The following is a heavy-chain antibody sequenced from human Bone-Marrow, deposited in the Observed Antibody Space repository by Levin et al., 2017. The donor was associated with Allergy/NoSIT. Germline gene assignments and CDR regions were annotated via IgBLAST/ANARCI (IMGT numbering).Heavy chain of an antibody. V-gene: IGHV3-23*01. CDR2: ITNSGRT. CDR1: GFTFNNYA. Sequence: GESLKISCAASGFTFNNYAMSWVRQAPGKGLVWVSAITNSGRTYYADSVKGRFTVSRDNSKNTLYLQMNSLRADDTAVYYCAKEMTTVVPVFDYWGQGTLVTVSS. J-gene: IGHJ4*02. D-gene: IGHD4-23*01. CDR3: AKEMTTVVPVFDY.